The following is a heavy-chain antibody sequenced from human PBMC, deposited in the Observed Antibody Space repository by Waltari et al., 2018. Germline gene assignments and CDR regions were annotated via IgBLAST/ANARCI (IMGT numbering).Heavy chain of an antibody. CDR2: IIWNTGVT. J-gene: IGHJ4*02. Sequence: EVQLVESGGGLVQLGRSLRLSCEASGFPSDDLGMHWVRQGPGKGLEWVSGIIWNTGVTGYADSVKGRFIISKDNAKKSLYLQMNRLRPEDTAFYYCIKDVTPGGADHWGQGTLITVSS. CDR1: GFPSDDLG. D-gene: IGHD3-16*01. V-gene: IGHV3-9*02. CDR3: IKDVTPGGADH.